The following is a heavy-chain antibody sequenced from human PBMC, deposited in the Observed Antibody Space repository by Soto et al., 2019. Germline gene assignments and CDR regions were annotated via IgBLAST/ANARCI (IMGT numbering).Heavy chain of an antibody. D-gene: IGHD4-17*01. V-gene: IGHV3-23*01. CDR2: IRGSGGST. CDR3: AKNLFPYGDYNRPFDY. Sequence: GGSLRLSCAASGFTFSSYAMSWVRQAPGKGLEWVSAIRGSGGSTYYADSVKGRFTISRDNSKNTLYLQMNSLRAEDTAVYYCAKNLFPYGDYNRPFDYWGQGTLVTVSS. J-gene: IGHJ4*02. CDR1: GFTFSSYA.